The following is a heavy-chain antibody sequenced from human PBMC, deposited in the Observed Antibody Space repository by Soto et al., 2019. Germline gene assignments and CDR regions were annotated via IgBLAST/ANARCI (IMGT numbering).Heavy chain of an antibody. V-gene: IGHV3-30-3*01. CDR3: ARGRSTTVFGVVSY. CDR1: GFTFSSYA. J-gene: IGHJ4*02. D-gene: IGHD3-3*01. Sequence: PGGSLRLSCAASGFTFSSYAMHWVRQAPGKGLEWVAVISYDGSNKYYADSVKGRFTISRDNAKNTLYLQMNSLRAEDTAVYFCARGRSTTVFGVVSYWGQGTLVTVSS. CDR2: ISYDGSNK.